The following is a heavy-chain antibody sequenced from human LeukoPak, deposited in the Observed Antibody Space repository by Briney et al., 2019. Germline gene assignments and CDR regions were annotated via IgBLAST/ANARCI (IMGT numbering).Heavy chain of an antibody. V-gene: IGHV4-39*07. Sequence: SETLSLTCTVSGDSISSSSYYWGWIRQPPGKGLEWIGSIYYSGSTDYSPSLKSRVTISEDTSKNQFSLKLNSVTAADSAVYYCARERIAVTGTYDYWGQGALVTVSS. D-gene: IGHD6-19*01. CDR2: IYYSGST. CDR3: ARERIAVTGTYDY. CDR1: GDSISSSSYY. J-gene: IGHJ4*02.